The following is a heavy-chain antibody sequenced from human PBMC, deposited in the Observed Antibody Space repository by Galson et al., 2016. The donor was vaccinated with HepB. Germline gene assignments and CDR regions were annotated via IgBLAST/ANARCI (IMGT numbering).Heavy chain of an antibody. V-gene: IGHV3-48*02. Sequence: SLRLSCAASGFSFSSYSMNWVRQAPGKGLEWVSYITGSSSIIHYADSVKGRFTISRDNAKNSLFLEMNSLRDGGTAVYYCARGEFGDYKFLDKWGQGTLVTVSS. CDR1: GFSFSSYS. CDR2: ITGSSSII. D-gene: IGHD4-17*01. CDR3: ARGEFGDYKFLDK. J-gene: IGHJ4*02.